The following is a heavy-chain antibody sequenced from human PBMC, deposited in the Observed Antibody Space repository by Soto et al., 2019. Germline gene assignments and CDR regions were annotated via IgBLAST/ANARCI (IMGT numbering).Heavy chain of an antibody. CDR1: GGSISSSSYY. Sequence: PSETLSLTCTVSGGSISSSSYYWGWIRQPPGKGLEWIGSIYYSGSTYYNPSLKSRVTISVDTSKNQFSLKLSSVTAADTAVYYCARRSFWSGYYQYHYYGMDVWGRGTTVTVSS. CDR2: IYYSGST. J-gene: IGHJ6*02. V-gene: IGHV4-39*01. CDR3: ARRSFWSGYYQYHYYGMDV. D-gene: IGHD3-3*01.